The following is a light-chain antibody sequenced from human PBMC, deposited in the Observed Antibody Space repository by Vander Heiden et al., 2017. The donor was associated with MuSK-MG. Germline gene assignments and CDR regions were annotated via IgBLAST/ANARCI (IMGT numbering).Light chain of an antibody. V-gene: IGLV2-18*02. CDR3: SSDTSSATVV. J-gene: IGLJ2*01. CDR1: SRDVGSDDY. Sequence: QSALFQPPSVSGSPGLSVTLPCTVTSRDVGSDDYVVEDQQRPGTATQPMIYYVNTHPAGVPDRFSGSKSGNTASMTIAGLQAEDEADYQCSSDTSSATVVFGGGTKRTVL. CDR2: YVN.